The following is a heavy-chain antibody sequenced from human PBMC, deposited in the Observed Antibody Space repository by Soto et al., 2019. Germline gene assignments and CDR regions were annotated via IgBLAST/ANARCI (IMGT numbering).Heavy chain of an antibody. CDR3: ARSYYLAAAWDV. J-gene: IGHJ3*01. V-gene: IGHV1-18*01. CDR1: GFRFSDYG. Sequence: QDQLVQSGAELRKPGASVRVSCRASGFRFSDYGFNWLRQAPGQGLECMGWISAFNGNTETAQGLPYRVTMTPDASTTAAHMDRTNLTTDDTAIYSCARSYYLAAAWDVWGQGTMVTVSS. CDR2: ISAFNGNT. D-gene: IGHD3-16*01.